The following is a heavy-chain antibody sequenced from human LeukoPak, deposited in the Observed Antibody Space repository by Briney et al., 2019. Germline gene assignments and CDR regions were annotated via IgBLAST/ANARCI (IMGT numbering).Heavy chain of an antibody. CDR3: AKVGSGWPGYYFDY. CDR1: VFTFSSYA. CDR2: ISSNGGTT. V-gene: IGHV3-64*02. D-gene: IGHD6-19*01. Sequence: GGSLRLSCAASVFTFSSYAMHWVRLSPGKGLEYVSGISSNGGTTSYADSVQGRFTVSVDNSKITLYLQMGSLRGEDMAVYYCAKVGSGWPGYYFDYWGQGTLVTVSS. J-gene: IGHJ4*02.